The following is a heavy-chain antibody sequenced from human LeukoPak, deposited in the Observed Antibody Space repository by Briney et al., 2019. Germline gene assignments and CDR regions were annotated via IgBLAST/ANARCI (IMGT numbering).Heavy chain of an antibody. D-gene: IGHD3-22*01. V-gene: IGHV1-46*01. CDR3: ARVPPPSYDSSGYPYYFDY. J-gene: IGHJ4*02. Sequence: ASVKVSCKASGYTFTSYYMDCVRQAPGQGLEWMGIINPSGGSTSYAKKFQGRVTMTRDTSTSTVYMELSRLKSEHTAVYYCARVPPPSYDSSGYPYYFDYWGQGTLVTVSS. CDR1: GYTFTSYY. CDR2: INPSGGST.